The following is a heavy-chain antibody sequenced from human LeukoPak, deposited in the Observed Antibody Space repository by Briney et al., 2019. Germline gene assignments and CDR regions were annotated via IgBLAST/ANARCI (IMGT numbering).Heavy chain of an antibody. J-gene: IGHJ6*02. Sequence: ASVNVSCKASGYTFTSYYMHWVRQAPGQGLEWMGIINPSGGSTSYAQKFQGRVTMTRDTSTSTVYMELSSLRSEDTAVYYCARGRQYQLMDSYYGMDVWGQGTTVTVSS. CDR2: INPSGGST. CDR1: GYTFTSYY. V-gene: IGHV1-46*01. CDR3: ARGRQYQLMDSYYGMDV. D-gene: IGHD2-2*01.